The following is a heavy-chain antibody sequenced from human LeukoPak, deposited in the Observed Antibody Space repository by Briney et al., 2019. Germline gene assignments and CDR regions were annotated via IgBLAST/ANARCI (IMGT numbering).Heavy chain of an antibody. D-gene: IGHD4-17*01. Sequence: SETLSLTCAVSGGSISSSNWWSWVRQPPGKGLEWIGESYHSGSTNYNPSLMSRVTISVDNSKNQFFLKLSSVTAADTAVYYCARSPDDSGDNVRDYWGQGTLVTVSS. CDR2: SYHSGST. CDR1: GGSISSSNW. J-gene: IGHJ4*02. V-gene: IGHV4-4*02. CDR3: ARSPDDSGDNVRDY.